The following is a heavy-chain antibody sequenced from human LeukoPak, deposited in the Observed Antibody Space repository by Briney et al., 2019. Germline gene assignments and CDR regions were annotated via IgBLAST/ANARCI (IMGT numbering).Heavy chain of an antibody. CDR2: IKQDGSEK. V-gene: IGHV3-7*01. CDR1: GFTFSSYS. Sequence: GGSLRLSCAASGFTFSSYSMSWVRQAPGKGLEWVANIKQDGSEKYYVDSVKGRFTISRDNAKNSLYLQMNSLRAEDTAVYYCASFEDFWSGYLDYWGQGTLVTVSS. D-gene: IGHD3-3*01. CDR3: ASFEDFWSGYLDY. J-gene: IGHJ4*02.